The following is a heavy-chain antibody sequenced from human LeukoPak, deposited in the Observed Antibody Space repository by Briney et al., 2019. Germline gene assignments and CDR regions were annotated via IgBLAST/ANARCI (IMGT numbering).Heavy chain of an antibody. CDR1: GYTFTNYA. Sequence: ASVKVSCKASGYTFTNYALNWVRQAPGQGLEWMGWISAYNGNTNYAQKLQGRVTMTTDTSTSTAYKELRSLRSDDTAVYYCARNIWFGESADAFDIWGQGTMVTVSS. CDR2: ISAYNGNT. D-gene: IGHD3-10*01. CDR3: ARNIWFGESADAFDI. J-gene: IGHJ3*02. V-gene: IGHV1-18*01.